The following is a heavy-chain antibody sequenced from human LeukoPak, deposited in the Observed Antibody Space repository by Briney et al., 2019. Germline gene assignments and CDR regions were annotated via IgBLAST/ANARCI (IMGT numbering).Heavy chain of an antibody. CDR2: ISGSGGST. CDR3: AKDRIAVAVPDY. CDR1: GFTFSSYA. V-gene: IGHV3-23*01. D-gene: IGHD6-19*01. Sequence: PGGSLRLSCAASGFTFSSYAMTWVRQAPGKGLEWVSAISGSGGSTYYADSVKGRFTISRDNSKNTLYLQMTSLRAEDTAVYYCAKDRIAVAVPDYWGQGTLVTVSS. J-gene: IGHJ4*02.